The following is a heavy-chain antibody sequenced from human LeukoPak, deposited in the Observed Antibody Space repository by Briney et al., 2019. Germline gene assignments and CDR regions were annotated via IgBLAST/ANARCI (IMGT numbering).Heavy chain of an antibody. CDR3: AGGRTVVVVSYAFDI. Sequence: PSETLSLTCTVSGGSISSYYWSWIRQPPGKGLEWIGYIYYSGSTNYNPSLKSRVTISVDTSKNQFSLKLSSVTAADTAVYYCAGGRTVVVVSYAFDIWGQGTMVTVSS. CDR1: GGSISSYY. D-gene: IGHD2-15*01. V-gene: IGHV4-59*01. J-gene: IGHJ3*02. CDR2: IYYSGST.